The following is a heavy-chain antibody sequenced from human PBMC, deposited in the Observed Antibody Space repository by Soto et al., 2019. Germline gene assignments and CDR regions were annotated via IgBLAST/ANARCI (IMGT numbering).Heavy chain of an antibody. Sequence: GGPLRLSCAASGFTFSSYAMSWVRQAPGKGLEWVSVIRDDGGNTYYADSVKGRFTISRDNSKNTLYLQMNSLRAEDTAVYYCAREKGRMDVWGQGTTVTVSS. CDR2: IRDDGGNT. CDR1: GFTFSSYA. J-gene: IGHJ6*02. CDR3: AREKGRMDV. V-gene: IGHV3-23*01.